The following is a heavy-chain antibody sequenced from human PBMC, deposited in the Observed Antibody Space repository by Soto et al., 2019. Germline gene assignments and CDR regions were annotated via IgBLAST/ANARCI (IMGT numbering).Heavy chain of an antibody. D-gene: IGHD1-7*01. Sequence: EVQLVESGGGLVQPGGSLRLSCAGSGFTFSDYYIDWVRQAPGKGLEWVGGSRDKGNSYSTDYAASVKGRFTIFRDAKNNSLLLQINSLQTEDTALYSSARGITGSTSADYWGQGTLVTVSS. J-gene: IGHJ4*02. V-gene: IGHV3-72*01. CDR1: GFTFSDYY. CDR2: SRDKGNSYST. CDR3: ARGITGSTSADY.